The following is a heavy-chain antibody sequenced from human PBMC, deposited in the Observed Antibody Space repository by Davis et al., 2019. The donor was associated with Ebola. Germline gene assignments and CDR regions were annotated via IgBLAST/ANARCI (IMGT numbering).Heavy chain of an antibody. CDR1: GGSISSGGYY. Sequence: MPSETLSLTCTVSGGSISSGGYYWNWIRQHPGKGLEWIGYIYFTGTTSYNPSLKSRVTISADTSKNQFSLKLSSVTAADTAVYYCAREIRRDGYNLFDYWGQGTLVTVSS. V-gene: IGHV4-31*03. J-gene: IGHJ4*02. CDR2: IYFTGTT. CDR3: AREIRRDGYNLFDY. D-gene: IGHD5-24*01.